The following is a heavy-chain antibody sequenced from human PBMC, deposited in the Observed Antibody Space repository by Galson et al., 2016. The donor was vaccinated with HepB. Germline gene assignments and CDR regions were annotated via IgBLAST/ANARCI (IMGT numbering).Heavy chain of an antibody. CDR2: IYYTGST. Sequence: SETLSLTCNVSGDSISGTNYYWGWIRQPPGRGLEWIGSIYYTGSTNYSPSLESRVTISVATSKNHLSLSLSYVTAADTAVYYCATGKVVAGRMYYYYMDVWGKGTSVTVSS. D-gene: IGHD6-19*01. V-gene: IGHV4-39*01. J-gene: IGHJ6*03. CDR3: ATGKVVAGRMYYYYMDV. CDR1: GDSISGTNYY.